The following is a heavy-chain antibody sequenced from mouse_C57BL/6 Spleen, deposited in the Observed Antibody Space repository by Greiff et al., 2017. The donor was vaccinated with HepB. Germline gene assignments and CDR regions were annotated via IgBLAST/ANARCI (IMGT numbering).Heavy chain of an antibody. D-gene: IGHD1-1*01. CDR2: ISSGSSTI. CDR1: GFTFSDYG. V-gene: IGHV5-17*01. J-gene: IGHJ1*03. Sequence: DVMLVESGGGLVKPGGSLKLSCAASGFTFSDYGMHWVRQAPEKGLEWVAYISSGSSTIYYADTVKGRFTISRDNAKNTLFLQMTSLRSEDTAMYYCARVEVDWYFDVWGTGTTVTVSS. CDR3: ARVEVDWYFDV.